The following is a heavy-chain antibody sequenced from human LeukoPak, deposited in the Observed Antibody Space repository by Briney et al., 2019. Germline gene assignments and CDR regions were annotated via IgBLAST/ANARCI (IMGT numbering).Heavy chain of an antibody. Sequence: EASVKVSCKASGGTFSSYTISWVRQAPGQGLEWMGRIIPILGIANYAQKFQGRVTITADKSTSTAYMELSSLRSEDTAVYYCARDRGGYDPDNWFDPWGQGALVTVSS. CDR3: ARDRGGYDPDNWFDP. CDR2: IIPILGIA. D-gene: IGHD5-12*01. J-gene: IGHJ5*02. CDR1: GGTFSSYT. V-gene: IGHV1-69*04.